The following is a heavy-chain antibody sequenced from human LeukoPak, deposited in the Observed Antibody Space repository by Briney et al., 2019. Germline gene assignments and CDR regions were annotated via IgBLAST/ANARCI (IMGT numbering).Heavy chain of an antibody. CDR1: GFSFKTYA. J-gene: IGHJ4*02. CDR3: ARDLTYHYDPTSDY. Sequence: GGSLRLSCEASGFSFKTYAMHWVRRAPGKGLEWMALISSDGGDKYYTDSVKGRFTISRDNSKNTLYLQMSSLRAEDTAVYYCARDLTYHYDPTSDYWGQGTLVTVSS. CDR2: ISSDGGDK. D-gene: IGHD3-22*01. V-gene: IGHV3-30*04.